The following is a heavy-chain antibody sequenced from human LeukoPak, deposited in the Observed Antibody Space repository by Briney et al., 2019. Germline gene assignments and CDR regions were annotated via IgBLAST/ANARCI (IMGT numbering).Heavy chain of an antibody. D-gene: IGHD3-9*01. Sequence: ASVKVSCKASGYTFTSYDINWVRQATGQGLEWMGWMNPNSGNTGYARKFQGRVTITRNTSISTAYMELSSLRSEDTAVYYCARGRADILTGYYGDFDYWGQGTLVTVSS. J-gene: IGHJ4*02. CDR3: ARGRADILTGYYGDFDY. V-gene: IGHV1-8*03. CDR2: MNPNSGNT. CDR1: GYTFTSYD.